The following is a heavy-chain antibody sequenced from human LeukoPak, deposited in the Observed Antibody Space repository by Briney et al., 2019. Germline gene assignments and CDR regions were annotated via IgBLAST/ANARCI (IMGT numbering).Heavy chain of an antibody. CDR3: ARTLRGLLPRTY. CDR2: INHSGST. V-gene: IGHV4-34*01. Sequence: SETLSLICAVYGGSFSGYYWSWIRQPPGKGLEWIGEINHSGSTNYNPSLQSRVTISVDTSKNQFSLKLTSVTAADTAVYFCARTLRGLLPRTYWGQGTLVTVSS. CDR1: GGSFSGYY. J-gene: IGHJ4*02. D-gene: IGHD3-22*01.